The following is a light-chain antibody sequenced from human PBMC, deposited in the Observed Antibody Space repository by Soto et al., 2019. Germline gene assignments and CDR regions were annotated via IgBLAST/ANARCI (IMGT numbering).Light chain of an antibody. CDR2: AAS. V-gene: IGKV1-39*01. J-gene: IGKJ2*01. CDR1: QSISSY. CDR3: QQSHSAPRT. Sequence: DIQMTQSPSSLPASVGDRITITCRASQSISSYLNWYQQKPGKAPKLLIYAASTLQSGVPSRFSGSGSETDFTLTISSLQREDSATYYCQQSHSAPRTFGQGTKLEIK.